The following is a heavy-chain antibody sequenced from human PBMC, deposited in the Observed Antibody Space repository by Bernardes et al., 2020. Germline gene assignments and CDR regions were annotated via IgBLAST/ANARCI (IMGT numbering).Heavy chain of an antibody. D-gene: IGHD1-26*01. CDR1: GGSISSSSYY. Sequence: SETLSLTCTVSGGSISSSSYYWGWILQPPGKGLEWIGSIYYSGSTYYNPSLKSRVTISVDTSKNQFSLKLSSVTAADTAVYYCARGLLPNWFDPWGQGTLVTVSS. J-gene: IGHJ5*02. CDR3: ARGLLPNWFDP. CDR2: IYYSGST. V-gene: IGHV4-39*01.